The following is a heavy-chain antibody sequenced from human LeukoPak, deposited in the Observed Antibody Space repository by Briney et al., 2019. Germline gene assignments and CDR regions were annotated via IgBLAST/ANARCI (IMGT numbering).Heavy chain of an antibody. V-gene: IGHV3-33*06. J-gene: IGHJ4*02. CDR1: GFTFSSYG. D-gene: IGHD6-25*01. Sequence: GRSLRLSCAASGFTFSSYGMHWVRQAPGKGLEWVAVIWYDGSNKYYADSVKGRFTISRDNSKNTLYLQMNSLRAEDVAVYFCAKNSGYNWQYFFDYWGQGTLVTVSS. CDR2: IWYDGSNK. CDR3: AKNSGYNWQYFFDY.